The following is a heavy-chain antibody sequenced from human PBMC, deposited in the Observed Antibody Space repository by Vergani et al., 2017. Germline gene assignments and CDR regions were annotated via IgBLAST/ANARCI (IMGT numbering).Heavy chain of an antibody. J-gene: IGHJ4*02. CDR3: ARDMSDRIDGGSYLYDY. D-gene: IGHD1-26*01. V-gene: IGHV1-2*02. CDR2: IIPNSGGT. CDR1: GGTFSSYA. Sequence: QVQLVQSGAGVKKPGSSVKVSCKASGGTFSSYAISWVRQAPGQGLEWMGRIIPNSGGTNYAQKFQGRVTMTRDTSISTAYMELSRLRSDDTAVYYCARDMSDRIDGGSYLYDYWGQGTLVTVSS.